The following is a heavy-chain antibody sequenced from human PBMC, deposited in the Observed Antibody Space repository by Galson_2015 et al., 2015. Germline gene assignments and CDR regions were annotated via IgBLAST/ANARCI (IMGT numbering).Heavy chain of an antibody. J-gene: IGHJ4*02. CDR3: AKASDVTQNTYGSGNYVY. D-gene: IGHD3-10*01. CDR1: GFTFNQYP. V-gene: IGHV3-23*01. CDR2: ISQAGDEI. Sequence: SLRLSCAASGFTFNQYPMTWVRQSPGAGPEWVSTISQAGDEIHYADSVKGRFTISRDNSRSTLSLHMTSLSADDTAVYYYAKASDVTQNTYGSGNYVYWGRGTLVTVSS.